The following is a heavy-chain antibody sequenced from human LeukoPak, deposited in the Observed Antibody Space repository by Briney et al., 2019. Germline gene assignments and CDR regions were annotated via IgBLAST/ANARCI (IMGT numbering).Heavy chain of an antibody. CDR2: IKQDGSEK. D-gene: IGHD3-3*01. CDR3: ARPPTIFGVVTTYYFDY. J-gene: IGHJ4*02. Sequence: PGGSLRLSCAASGLTFSSYWMSWVRQAPGKGLEWVANIKQDGSEKYYVDSVKGRFTISRDNAKNSLYLQMNSLRAEDTAVYYCARPPTIFGVVTTYYFDYWGQGTLVTVSS. V-gene: IGHV3-7*01. CDR1: GLTFSSYW.